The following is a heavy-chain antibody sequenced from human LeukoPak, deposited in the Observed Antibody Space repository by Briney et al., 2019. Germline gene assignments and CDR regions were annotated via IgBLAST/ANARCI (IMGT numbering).Heavy chain of an antibody. CDR2: IYYSGST. CDR3: ARSEGSSSYYYYYMDV. D-gene: IGHD6-6*01. J-gene: IGHJ6*03. CDR1: GGSISSGGYY. Sequence: SETLSLTCTVSGGSISSGGYYWSWIRQHPGKGLEWIGYIYYSGSTYYNPSLKSRVTLSVDTSKNQFSLKLSSVTAADTAVYYCARSEGSSSYYYYYMDVWGKGTTVTVSS. V-gene: IGHV4-31*03.